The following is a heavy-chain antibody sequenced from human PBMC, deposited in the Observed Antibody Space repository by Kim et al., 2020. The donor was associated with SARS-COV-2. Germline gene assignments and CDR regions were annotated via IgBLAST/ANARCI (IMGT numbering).Heavy chain of an antibody. J-gene: IGHJ6*01. CDR1: GFTFSSCA. V-gene: IGHV3-30-3*01. Sequence: GGSLRLSCAAPGFTFSSCAIHWVRQAPGKGLEWVAVISYDGSNKNYADSVKGRFTISRDNSKNTLYLQMNSLRAEVTALYYCARDPSSRLRGLTYSYYA. CDR3: ARDPSSRLRGLTYSYYA. CDR2: ISYDGSNK. D-gene: IGHD3-10*01.